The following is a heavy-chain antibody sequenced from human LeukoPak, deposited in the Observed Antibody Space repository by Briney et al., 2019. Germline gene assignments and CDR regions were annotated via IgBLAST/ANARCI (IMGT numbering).Heavy chain of an antibody. CDR3: ARHPSYTSGWPLDY. Sequence: GESLKISCKGSGYSFTSYWIGWVRQMPGKGLDWMGIIYPGDSNTRYSPSFQGQVTISVDKSISTAYLQWSSLKASATAMYYCARHPSYTSGWPLDYWGQGTLVTVSS. D-gene: IGHD6-19*01. CDR1: GYSFTSYW. CDR2: IYPGDSNT. J-gene: IGHJ4*02. V-gene: IGHV5-51*01.